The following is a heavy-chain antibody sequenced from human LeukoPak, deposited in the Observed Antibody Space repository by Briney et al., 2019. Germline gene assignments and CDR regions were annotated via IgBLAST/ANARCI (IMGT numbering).Heavy chain of an antibody. CDR1: GGSLSSYY. J-gene: IGHJ5*02. V-gene: IGHV4-59*01. CDR3: ARVRPILVVPGDTNWFDP. D-gene: IGHD2-2*01. CDR2: IYYSGST. Sequence: SETLSLTCTVSGGSLSSYYWSWIRQPPGKGLEWIGCIYYSGSTNYNPSLKSRVTISVDTSKNQFSLKLSSVTAADTAVYYCARVRPILVVPGDTNWFDPWGQGTLVSVSS.